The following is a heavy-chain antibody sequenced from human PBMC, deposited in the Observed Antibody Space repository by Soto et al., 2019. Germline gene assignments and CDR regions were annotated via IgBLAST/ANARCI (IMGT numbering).Heavy chain of an antibody. Sequence: QITLKESGPTLVKPTQTLTLTCNFSGFSLTTGGVSVGWIRQPPGKALEWLALIYWDDDKRYSPSLKSRLSIPKDTSQNQVVLTMTNMDPVDTATYYCAHMECRGADCYSRWCFGLWGCGALVTVSS. CDR2: IYWDDDK. D-gene: IGHD2-15*01. CDR1: GFSLTTGGVS. CDR3: AHMECRGADCYSRWCFGL. J-gene: IGHJ2*01. V-gene: IGHV2-5*02.